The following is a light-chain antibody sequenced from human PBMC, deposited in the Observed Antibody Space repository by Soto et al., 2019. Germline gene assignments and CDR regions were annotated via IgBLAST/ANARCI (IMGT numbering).Light chain of an antibody. CDR1: TGAVTSGHY. CDR3: LLSYSGARSYV. V-gene: IGLV7-46*01. Sequence: QAVVTQEPSLTVSPGGTVTLTCGSSTGAVTSGHYPYWFQQKPGQAPRTLIYDTSNKHSGTPARFSGSLLGGKAALTLSGAQPEDEAEYYCLLSYSGARSYVFGTGTKLTVL. J-gene: IGLJ1*01. CDR2: DTS.